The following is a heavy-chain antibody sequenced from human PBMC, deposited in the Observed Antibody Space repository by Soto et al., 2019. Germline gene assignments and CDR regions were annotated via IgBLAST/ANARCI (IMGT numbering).Heavy chain of an antibody. CDR2: IYPGDSDT. D-gene: IGHD6-13*01. V-gene: IGHV5-51*01. CDR3: AKVSSSWYAGFFDL. J-gene: IGHJ4*02. CDR1: GYLFSIYW. Sequence: PGESLKISSQCSGYLFSIYWIGWVRQVPGKGLEWMGIIYPGDSDTRYNPSFQGQVTISVDKSTSTAYLRWNSLKASDTAIYYCAKVSSSWYAGFFDLWGQGTLVTVSS.